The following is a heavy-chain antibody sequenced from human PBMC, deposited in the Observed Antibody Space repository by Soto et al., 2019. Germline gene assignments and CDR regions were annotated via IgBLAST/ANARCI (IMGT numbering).Heavy chain of an antibody. V-gene: IGHV4-31*03. CDR2: ISYSGST. J-gene: IGHJ4*02. Sequence: QVQLQESGPGLVKPSQTLSLTCTVSGGSISSGGYSWSWIRQHPGKGLEWIGYISYSGSTSYTPSLKSRVTISVDTSKNQFSLKLSSVTAAHTAVYYCARTPGYWGQGTLVTVSS. CDR3: ARTPGY. CDR1: GGSISSGGYS.